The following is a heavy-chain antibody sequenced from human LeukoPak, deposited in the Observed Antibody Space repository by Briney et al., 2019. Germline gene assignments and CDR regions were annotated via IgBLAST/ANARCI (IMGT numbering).Heavy chain of an antibody. CDR2: IYPGDSDT. D-gene: IGHD3-9*01. V-gene: IGHV5-51*01. CDR1: GYSFTSYW. J-gene: IGHJ3*02. CDR3: ARRYYDILTGPGAFGI. Sequence: GESLKISCKGSGYSFTSYWIGWVRQMPGKGLEWMGIIYPGDSDTRYSPSFQGQVTISADKSISTAYLQWSSLKASDTAMYYCARRYYDILTGPGAFGIWGQGTMVTVSS.